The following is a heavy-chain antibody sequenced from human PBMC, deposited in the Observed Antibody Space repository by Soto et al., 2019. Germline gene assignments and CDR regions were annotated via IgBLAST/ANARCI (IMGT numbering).Heavy chain of an antibody. J-gene: IGHJ4*02. CDR1: GDSFSSSNW. Sequence: QVQPQESGPGLVEPSGTLSLTCGVSGDSFSSSNWWTWIRQPPGKGLEWIGDILHTGHTDYSPSLRSRITISIDTSKMEFSLHLTSVTATDTAVYYCARSPRRVDGKWFFDYWGPGALVTVSS. V-gene: IGHV4-4*02. CDR2: ILHTGHT. CDR3: ARSPRRVDGKWFFDY. D-gene: IGHD3-22*01.